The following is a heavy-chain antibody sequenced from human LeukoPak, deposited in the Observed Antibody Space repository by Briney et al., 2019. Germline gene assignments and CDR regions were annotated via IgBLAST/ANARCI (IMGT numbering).Heavy chain of an antibody. CDR2: IYYSGST. D-gene: IGHD1-26*01. CDR3: ARAPGGSYFYFDY. J-gene: IGHJ4*02. CDR1: GGSISSYY. V-gene: IGHV4-59*01. Sequence: PSETLSLTCTVSGGSISSYYWSWIRQPPGKGLEWIGYIYYSGSTNYNPSLKSRVTISVDTSKNQFSLKLSSVTAADTAVYYCARAPGGSYFYFDYWGQGTLVTVSS.